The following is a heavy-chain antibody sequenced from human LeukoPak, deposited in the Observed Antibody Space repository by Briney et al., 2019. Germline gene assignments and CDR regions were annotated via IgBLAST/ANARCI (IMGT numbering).Heavy chain of an antibody. Sequence: PSETLSLTCTVSGGSISGYYWDWIRQPPGKGLEWIGYIFYSGSTNYNPSLKSRVTISVDTSKNQFSLKLSSVTAADTAVYYCARAIVATIWAHFDYWGQGTLVTVSS. J-gene: IGHJ4*02. V-gene: IGHV4-59*01. CDR3: ARAIVATIWAHFDY. CDR1: GGSISGYY. CDR2: IFYSGST. D-gene: IGHD5-12*01.